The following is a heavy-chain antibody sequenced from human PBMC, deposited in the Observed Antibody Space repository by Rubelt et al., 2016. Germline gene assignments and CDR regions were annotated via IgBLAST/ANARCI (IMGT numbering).Heavy chain of an antibody. D-gene: IGHD6-13*01. Sequence: GEINHSGSTNYNPSLKSRVTISVDTSKNQFSLKLSSVTAADTAVYYCARGQRIAAAGNWFDPWGQGTLVTVSS. V-gene: IGHV4-34*01. J-gene: IGHJ5*02. CDR3: ARGQRIAAAGNWFDP. CDR2: INHSGST.